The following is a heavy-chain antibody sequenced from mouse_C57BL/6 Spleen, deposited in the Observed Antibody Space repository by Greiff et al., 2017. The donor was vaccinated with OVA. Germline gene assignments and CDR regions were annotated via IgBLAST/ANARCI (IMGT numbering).Heavy chain of an antibody. CDR2: IDPETGGT. Sequence: VQLQEPGAELVRPGASVTLSCKASGYTFTDYEMHWVKQTPVHGLEWIGAIDPETGGTAYNQKFKGKAILTADKSSSTAYMELSSLTSEDSAVYYCTRKACNEYDGSWFAYWGQGTLVTVAA. CDR3: TRKACNEYDGSWFAY. D-gene: IGHD2-4*01. V-gene: IGHV1-15*01. J-gene: IGHJ3*01. CDR1: GYTFTDYE.